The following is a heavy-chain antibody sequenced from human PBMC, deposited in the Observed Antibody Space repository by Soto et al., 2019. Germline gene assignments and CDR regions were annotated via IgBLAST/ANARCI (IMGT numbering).Heavy chain of an antibody. CDR2: IYPSDSDT. V-gene: IGHV5-51*01. CDR3: ARGGLSTRTFDY. Sequence: GESLKISFKGSGYNFAGYLISWVRQMPVKGLELMGIIYPSDSDTRYRPSFQGQVTISADKYISSAYLQWSSLRASDTAMYYCARGGLSTRTFDYLGQWPPVTVCS. D-gene: IGHD1-1*01. CDR1: GYNFAGYL. J-gene: IGHJ4*02.